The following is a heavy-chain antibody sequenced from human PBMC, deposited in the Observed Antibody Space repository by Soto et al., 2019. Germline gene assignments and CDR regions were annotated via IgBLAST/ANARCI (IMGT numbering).Heavy chain of an antibody. CDR1: GFSFSNYD. CDR2: IGTRSDT. V-gene: IGHV3-13*01. J-gene: IGHJ4*02. Sequence: GGSLRLSCVGSGFSFSNYDMHWVRQAAGKTLEWVSAIGTRSDTFYPDSVKGRFTISRDNSKNTLYLRMNRLRVDDTAVYYCAKAPIAGARGGPEYWGQGVPVTVSS. CDR3: AKAPIAGARGGPEY. D-gene: IGHD1-26*01.